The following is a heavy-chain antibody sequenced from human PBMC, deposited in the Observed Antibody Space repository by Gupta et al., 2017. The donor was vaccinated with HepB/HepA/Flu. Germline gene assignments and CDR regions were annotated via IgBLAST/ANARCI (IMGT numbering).Heavy chain of an antibody. CDR3: AREPSYYGMDV. CDR1: GFTVSGSY. Sequence: EVQLVESGGGLVQPGGSLRLSCAASGFTVSGSYMSWVRQAPGKGLEWVSVIYGSGSTYYADSVKGRFTISRDNAKNTLYLQMNSLRAEDTAVYYGAREPSYYGMDVWGQGTTVTVSS. V-gene: IGHV3-66*01. J-gene: IGHJ6*02. CDR2: IYGSGST.